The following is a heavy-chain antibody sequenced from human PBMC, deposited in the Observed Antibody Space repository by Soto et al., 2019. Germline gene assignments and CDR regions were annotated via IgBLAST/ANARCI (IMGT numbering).Heavy chain of an antibody. J-gene: IGHJ3*02. Sequence: GGSLRLSCAASGFTFSDYYMSWIRQAPGKGLEWVSYISSSSSYTKYADSVKGRFTISRDNAKNSLYLQMNSLRAEDTAVYYCARAIAYCGGDCYDSFDIWGQGTMVTVSS. CDR2: ISSSSSYT. CDR3: ARAIAYCGGDCYDSFDI. D-gene: IGHD2-21*02. V-gene: IGHV3-11*06. CDR1: GFTFSDYY.